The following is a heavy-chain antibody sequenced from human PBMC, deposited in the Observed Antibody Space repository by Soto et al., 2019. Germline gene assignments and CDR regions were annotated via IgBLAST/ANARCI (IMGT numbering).Heavy chain of an antibody. D-gene: IGHD3-3*01. V-gene: IGHV3-21*01. J-gene: IGHJ4*02. Sequence: EVQLVESGGGLVKPGGSLRLSCAASGFTFSSYSMNWVRQAPGKGLEWVSSISSSSSYIYYADSVKGRFTISRDNAKNSLYLQMNSLRAEDTAVYYCARDPSELRFLEWLPLPYFDYWGQGTLVTVSS. CDR3: ARDPSELRFLEWLPLPYFDY. CDR1: GFTFSSYS. CDR2: ISSSSSYI.